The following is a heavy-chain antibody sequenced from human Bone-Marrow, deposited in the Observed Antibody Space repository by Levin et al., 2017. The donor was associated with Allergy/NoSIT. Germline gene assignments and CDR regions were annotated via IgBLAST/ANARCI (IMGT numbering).Heavy chain of an antibody. V-gene: IGHV3-33*01. D-gene: IGHD3-16*01. CDR1: GFTFSSYG. J-gene: IGHJ3*02. CDR3: ARDLSTAVFGGDAFDI. Sequence: QPGGSLRLSCEASGFTFSSYGMHWVRQAPGKGLEWVAIIWHDGNSRYYADSVKGRFTISRDDSQNTLFLHMNSLRAEDTAVYFCARDLSTAVFGGDAFDIWGQGTMVTVSS. CDR2: IWHDGNSR.